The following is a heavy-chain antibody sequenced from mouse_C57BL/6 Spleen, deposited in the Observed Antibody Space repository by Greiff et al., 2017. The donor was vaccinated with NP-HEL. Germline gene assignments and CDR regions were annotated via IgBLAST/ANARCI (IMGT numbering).Heavy chain of an antibody. J-gene: IGHJ3*01. CDR3: ARVIYYDDDVGFAY. Sequence: VQLQQSGAELVKPGASVKMSCKASGYTFTSYWITWVKQRPGQGLEWIGDIYPGSGSTNYNEKFKSKATLTVDTSSSTAYMQLSSLTSEDSAVYYCARVIYYDDDVGFAYWGQGTLVTVSA. V-gene: IGHV1-55*01. CDR1: GYTFTSYW. CDR2: IYPGSGST. D-gene: IGHD2-4*01.